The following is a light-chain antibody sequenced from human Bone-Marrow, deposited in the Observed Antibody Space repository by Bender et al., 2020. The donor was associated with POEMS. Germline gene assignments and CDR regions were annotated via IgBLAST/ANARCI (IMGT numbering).Light chain of an antibody. Sequence: QSALTQPPSASGSPGQSVTISCTGTSSDVGRYNYVAWYQQHPGKAPKLMIYEVNKRPSGVPDRFSGSESGNTASLTVSGLQAEDEADYYCSSYAGSNNLLFGGGTKLTVL. J-gene: IGLJ2*01. CDR1: SSDVGRYNY. CDR3: SSYAGSNNLL. V-gene: IGLV2-8*01. CDR2: EVN.